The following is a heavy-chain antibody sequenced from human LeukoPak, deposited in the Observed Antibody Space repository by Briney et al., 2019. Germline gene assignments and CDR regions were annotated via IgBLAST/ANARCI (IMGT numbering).Heavy chain of an antibody. CDR1: GGTFSSYA. CDR2: IIPIFGTA. CDR3: ARGRPGSGGSCFDY. V-gene: IGHV1-69*01. J-gene: IGHJ4*02. D-gene: IGHD2-15*01. Sequence: SVKVSCKASGGTFSSYATSWVRQAPGQGLEWMGGIIPIFGTANYAQKFQGRVTITADESTSTAYMELSSLRSEDTAVYYCARGRPGSGGSCFDYWGQGTLVTVSS.